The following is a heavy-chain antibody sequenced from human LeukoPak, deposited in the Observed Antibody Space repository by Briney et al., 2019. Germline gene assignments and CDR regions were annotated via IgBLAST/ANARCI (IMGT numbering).Heavy chain of an antibody. CDR3: ARVSYYDSSGYYYYYYYYMDV. J-gene: IGHJ6*03. D-gene: IGHD3-22*01. CDR1: GVSISSSNW. CDR2: IYHSGRT. Sequence: SSGTLSLTCAVSGVSISSSNWWSWFRQPPGKGLEWIGQIYHSGRTNDNPSLKSRVTLSVDKSNNQFALRLTSVTAADTAVYYCARVSYYDSSGYYYYYYYYMDVWGKGTTVTVSS. V-gene: IGHV4-4*02.